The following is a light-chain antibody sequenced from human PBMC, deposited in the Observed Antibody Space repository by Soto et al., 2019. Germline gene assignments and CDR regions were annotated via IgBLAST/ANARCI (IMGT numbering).Light chain of an antibody. CDR2: GVS. CDR1: SSDIGGSNY. CDR3: YSSRSSSSTIYV. J-gene: IGLJ1*01. Sequence: QSALTQPASVSGSPGQSITISCAGTSSDIGGSNYVSWYQQHPGKAPKLMIYGVSNRPSGVSNRFSGSKSGNTASLTISGLQAEDEADYICYSSRSSSSTIYVFGTGTKLTVL. V-gene: IGLV2-14*03.